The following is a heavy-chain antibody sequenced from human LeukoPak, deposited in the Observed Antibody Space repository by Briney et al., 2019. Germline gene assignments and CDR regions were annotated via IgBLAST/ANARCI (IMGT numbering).Heavy chain of an antibody. V-gene: IGHV3-23*01. CDR1: GFTFSSYA. Sequence: GGSLRLSCAASGFTFSSYAMSWVRQAPGKGLEWVSAISGSGDSTYYGDSVKGRFTISRDNSKNTLYLQMNSLRAEDTAVYYCASQNRNSGWHPIDHWGQGTLVTVSS. D-gene: IGHD6-19*01. CDR3: ASQNRNSGWHPIDH. CDR2: ISGSGDST. J-gene: IGHJ4*02.